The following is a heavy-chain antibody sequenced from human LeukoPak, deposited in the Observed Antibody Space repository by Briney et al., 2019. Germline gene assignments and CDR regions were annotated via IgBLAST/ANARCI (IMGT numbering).Heavy chain of an antibody. V-gene: IGHV3-74*01. D-gene: IGHD3-3*01. Sequence: GALRLSCAASGFTFSNYWMHWVRQAPGKGLVWVSCINTDGSSTSYADSVKGRFTISRDNAKNTLYLQMNSLRAEDTAVYYCARDLHTYDFWSGYSDYFDYWGQGTLVTVSS. CDR3: ARDLHTYDFWSGYSDYFDY. J-gene: IGHJ4*02. CDR2: INTDGSST. CDR1: GFTFSNYW.